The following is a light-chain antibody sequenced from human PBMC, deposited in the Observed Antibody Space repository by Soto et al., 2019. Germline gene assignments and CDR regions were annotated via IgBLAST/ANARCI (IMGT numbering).Light chain of an antibody. CDR3: LQHNSYPQT. J-gene: IGKJ1*01. CDR1: QGISDA. Sequence: DIQMTHSPSSLSASVGDRVTITCRAIQGISDALGWYQQKPGKAPKRLIYAASSLPSGVPSRFSGSGSGTEFTLTISSLQPEDCATYYCLQHNSYPQTFGQGTKVEIK. V-gene: IGKV1-17*01. CDR2: AAS.